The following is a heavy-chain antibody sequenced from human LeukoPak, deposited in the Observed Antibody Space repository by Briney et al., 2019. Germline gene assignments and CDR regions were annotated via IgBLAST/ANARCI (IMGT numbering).Heavy chain of an antibody. V-gene: IGHV3-21*01. CDR2: ISSSSDYI. Sequence: GGSLGLSCAASGFTFSSYTMNWVRQAPGKGLEWVSSISSSSDYIYYADSLKGRFTISRDNAKNSLFLQMNSLRAEDTAVYSCARGGYGSGSYPNYFDYWGQGTLVTVSS. J-gene: IGHJ4*02. CDR3: ARGGYGSGSYPNYFDY. D-gene: IGHD3-10*01. CDR1: GFTFSSYT.